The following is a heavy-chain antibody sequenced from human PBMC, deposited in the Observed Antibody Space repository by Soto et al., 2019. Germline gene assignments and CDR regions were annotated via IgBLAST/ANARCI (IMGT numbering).Heavy chain of an antibody. CDR2: INVDGGTT. CDR3: ARDLNWNQADY. CDR1: GFTFSQHW. Sequence: GGSLRLSCAASGFTFSQHWMHWVRQAPGKGLVWVSRINVDGGTTDYADSVKGRFTISRDNAKNILNLQMNSLRTEDTAVYYCARDLNWNQADYWGQGT. J-gene: IGHJ4*02. V-gene: IGHV3-74*01. D-gene: IGHD1-20*01.